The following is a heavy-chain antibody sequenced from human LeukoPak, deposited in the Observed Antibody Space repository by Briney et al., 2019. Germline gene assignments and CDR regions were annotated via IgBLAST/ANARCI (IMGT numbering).Heavy chain of an antibody. CDR2: IYDDGRT. V-gene: IGHV3-53*01. CDR3: AEDLTGYSSSFGWFDP. Sequence: GGSLRLSCAASGLTVSRNYMSWVRQAPGKGLEWVSIIYDDGRTFYAGSVKGRFTISRDDPKNTLYLQMNSLRAEDTAVYYCAEDLTGYSSSFGWFDPWGQGTLVTVSS. CDR1: GLTVSRNY. D-gene: IGHD6-13*01. J-gene: IGHJ5*02.